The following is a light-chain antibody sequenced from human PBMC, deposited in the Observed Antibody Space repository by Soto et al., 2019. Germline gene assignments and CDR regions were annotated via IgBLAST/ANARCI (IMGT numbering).Light chain of an antibody. CDR3: SSYTTSSTTVSV. CDR2: EVS. V-gene: IGLV2-14*01. J-gene: IGLJ1*01. Sequence: QSALTQPASVSGSPGQSITISCTGTSRDVGAYNFVSWYQHHPGKAPKLMIYEVSNRPSGVSTRFSGSKSGNTASLTISGLQADDEADYYCSSYTTSSTTVSVFGTGTKLTVL. CDR1: SRDVGAYNF.